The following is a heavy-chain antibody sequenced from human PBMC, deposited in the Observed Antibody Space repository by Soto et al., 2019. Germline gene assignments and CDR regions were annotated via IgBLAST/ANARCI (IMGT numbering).Heavy chain of an antibody. Sequence: ASVKVSCKVSGYSLSDLSIHWVRQAPGKGLLWMGGLDAEDGETIYAQKLQGRGTMTEDTSTDTAYMELSSLTSEDTAMYYCATLPRTIERTPAAIWSFDSWGQGTLVTVSS. V-gene: IGHV1-24*01. J-gene: IGHJ4*02. CDR3: ATLPRTIERTPAAIWSFDS. CDR2: LDAEDGET. D-gene: IGHD2-2*01. CDR1: GYSLSDLS.